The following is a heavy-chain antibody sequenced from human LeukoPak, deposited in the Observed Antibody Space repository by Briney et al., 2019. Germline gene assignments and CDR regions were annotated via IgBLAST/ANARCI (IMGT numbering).Heavy chain of an antibody. D-gene: IGHD6-19*01. Sequence: ASVKVSCKASGYTFTSYGISWVRQAPGQGLEWMGWISAYNGNTNYAQKLQGRVTMTTDTPTSTAYMELRSLRSDDTAVYYCARGDTSLISTGWYYFDYWGQGTLVTVST. CDR3: ARGDTSLISTGWYYFDY. CDR1: GYTFTSYG. J-gene: IGHJ4*02. V-gene: IGHV1-18*01. CDR2: ISAYNGNT.